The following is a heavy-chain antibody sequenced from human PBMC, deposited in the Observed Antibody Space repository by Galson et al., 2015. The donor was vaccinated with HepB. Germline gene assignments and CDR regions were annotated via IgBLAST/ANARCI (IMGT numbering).Heavy chain of an antibody. D-gene: IGHD2-15*01. J-gene: IGHJ4*02. V-gene: IGHV5-51*01. CDR1: EYSFSSYW. CDR2: ISPDDSDT. CDR3: ARLVNRLAGSYFDY. Sequence: QSGAEVKKPGESLKISCQVSEYSFSSYWIGWVRQMPGKGLEWMGIISPDDSDTRYSPSFQGQVTISADKSISTAYLQWSSLRASDTAMYYCARLVNRLAGSYFDYWGQGTLVTVSS.